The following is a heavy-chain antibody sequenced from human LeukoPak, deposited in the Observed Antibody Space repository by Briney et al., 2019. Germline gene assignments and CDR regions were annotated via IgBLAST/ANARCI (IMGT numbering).Heavy chain of an antibody. Sequence: SQTLSLTCTVSGGSISSGGYYWSWIRQPPGKGLEWIGYIYHSGSTYYNPSLKSRVTISVDRSKNQFSLKLSSVTAADTAVYYCASGWNYDWFDPWGQGTLVTVSS. J-gene: IGHJ5*02. V-gene: IGHV4-30-2*01. D-gene: IGHD1-7*01. CDR2: IYHSGST. CDR1: GGSISSGGYY. CDR3: ASGWNYDWFDP.